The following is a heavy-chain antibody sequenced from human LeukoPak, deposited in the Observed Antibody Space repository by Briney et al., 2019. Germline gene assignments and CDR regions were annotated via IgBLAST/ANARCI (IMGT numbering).Heavy chain of an antibody. V-gene: IGHV1-8*03. Sequence: ASVKVSCKASGYTFTSYDINWVRQATGQGLEWMGWMNPNSGNTGYAQKFQGRVTITRNTSISTAYMELSSLRSEDTAVYYCAREFLGDGYNIEAFDIWGQGTMVTVSS. CDR2: MNPNSGNT. CDR1: GYTFTSYD. CDR3: AREFLGDGYNIEAFDI. J-gene: IGHJ3*02. D-gene: IGHD5-24*01.